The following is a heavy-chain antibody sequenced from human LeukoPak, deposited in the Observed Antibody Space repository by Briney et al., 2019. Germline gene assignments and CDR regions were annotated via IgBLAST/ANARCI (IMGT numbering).Heavy chain of an antibody. CDR3: ARDFRTYYYDSSGWDALDI. CDR1: GGTFSSYA. V-gene: IGHV1-69*04. CDR2: IIPILGIA. D-gene: IGHD3-22*01. Sequence: GASVKVSCKASGGTFSSYAISWVRQAPGQGLEWMGRIIPILGIANYAQKFQGRVTITADKSTSTAYMELSSLRSEDTAVYYCARDFRTYYYDSSGWDALDIWGQGTMVTVYS. J-gene: IGHJ3*02.